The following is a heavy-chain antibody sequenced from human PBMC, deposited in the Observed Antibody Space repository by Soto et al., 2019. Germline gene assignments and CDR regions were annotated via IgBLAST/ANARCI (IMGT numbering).Heavy chain of an antibody. V-gene: IGHV1-69*02. J-gene: IGHJ6*03. CDR2: IIPILGIA. Sequence: QVQLVQSGAEVKKPGSSVKVSCKASGGTFSSYTISWVRQAPGQGLEWMGRIIPILGIANYAQKFQGSVTITADKSTSTAYMELSSLRSEDTAVYYCEVDYDPESNYYYYYYMDVWGKGTTVTVSS. CDR3: EVDYDPESNYYYYYYMDV. CDR1: GGTFSSYT. D-gene: IGHD4-17*01.